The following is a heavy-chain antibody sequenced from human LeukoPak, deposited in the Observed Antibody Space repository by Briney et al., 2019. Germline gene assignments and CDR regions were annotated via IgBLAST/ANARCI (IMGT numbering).Heavy chain of an antibody. CDR3: ARDPGGINSY. J-gene: IGHJ4*02. CDR2: MWFDGSNK. V-gene: IGHV3-33*01. Sequence: GGSLRLSCAASGFTFSSYGMHWVRQAPGRGLEWVAVMWFDGSNKYYADSVQGRFTFSRDNSKNTVYLQMNSLRAEDTAVYYCARDPGGINSYWGQGTPVTVSS. D-gene: IGHD1-26*01. CDR1: GFTFSSYG.